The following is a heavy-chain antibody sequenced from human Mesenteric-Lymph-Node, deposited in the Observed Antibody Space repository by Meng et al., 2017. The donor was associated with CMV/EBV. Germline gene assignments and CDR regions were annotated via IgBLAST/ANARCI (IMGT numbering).Heavy chain of an antibody. J-gene: IGHJ6*02. CDR3: ARDAIGQQLVNYYYYGMDV. CDR2: INPNSGGT. V-gene: IGHV1-2*02. D-gene: IGHD6-13*01. CDR1: GYTFTGYY. Sequence: ASVKVSCKASGYTFTGYYMHWVRQAPGPGLEWMGWINPNSGGTNYAQKFQGRVTMTRDTSISTAYVELSRLRSDDTAVYHCARDAIGQQLVNYYYYGMDVWGQGTTVTVSS.